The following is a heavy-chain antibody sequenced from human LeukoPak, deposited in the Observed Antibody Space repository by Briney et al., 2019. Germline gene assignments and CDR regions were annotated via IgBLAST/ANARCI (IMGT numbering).Heavy chain of an antibody. Sequence: SETLSLTCTVSGGSISSYHWSWIRQPAGKGLEWIGRIYISGNTNYNPSLKSRVTMSVDTSKNQFSLKLSSVTAADTAVYYCARHVDGGYSSEINDYWGQGTLVTVSS. CDR1: GGSISSYH. V-gene: IGHV4-4*07. CDR3: ARHVDGGYSSEINDY. J-gene: IGHJ4*02. CDR2: IYISGNT. D-gene: IGHD6-19*01.